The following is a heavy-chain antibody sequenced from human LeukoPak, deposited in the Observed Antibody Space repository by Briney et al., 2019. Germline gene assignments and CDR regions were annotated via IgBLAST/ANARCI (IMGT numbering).Heavy chain of an antibody. D-gene: IGHD3-3*01. CDR2: MYTTGNT. CDR3: AKHDTLFGAAHFYMDV. V-gene: IGHV4-59*08. Sequence: PSETLSLTCTVSGGSITTYYWSWIRQPPGKGLEWIGYMYTTGNTNCNPSLASRVTLSLDTSKNQFSLTLSSVTAADTAVYYCAKHDTLFGAAHFYMDVWGKGTTVTVSS. J-gene: IGHJ6*03. CDR1: GGSITTYY.